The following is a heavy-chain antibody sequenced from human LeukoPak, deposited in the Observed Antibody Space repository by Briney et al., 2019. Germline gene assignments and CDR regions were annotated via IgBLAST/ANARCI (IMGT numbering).Heavy chain of an antibody. V-gene: IGHV3-23*01. CDR1: GFTFNAYC. CDR2: LSGNGGNT. CDR3: AKGDVYSGSSYLGY. J-gene: IGHJ4*02. Sequence: GGSLRLSCVASGFTFNAYCMSWVRQAPGKGPEWVSALSGNGGNTYYADSVKGRFTISRDNSKNTLYLQMNSLRAEDTAVYYCAKGDVYSGSSYLGYWGQGTLVTVSS. D-gene: IGHD1-26*01.